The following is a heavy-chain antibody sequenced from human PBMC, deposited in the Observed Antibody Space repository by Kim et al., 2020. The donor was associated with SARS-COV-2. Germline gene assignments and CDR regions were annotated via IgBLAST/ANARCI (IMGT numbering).Heavy chain of an antibody. V-gene: IGHV5-51*01. J-gene: IGHJ6*02. D-gene: IGHD4-4*01. Sequence: GESLKISCKGSGYSFTSYWIGWVRQMPGKGLEWMGIIYPGDSDTRYSPSFQGQVTISADKSISTAYLQWSSLKASDTAMYYCARRATVSQYYYGMDVWGQGTTVTVSS. CDR3: ARRATVSQYYYGMDV. CDR2: IYPGDSDT. CDR1: GYSFTSYW.